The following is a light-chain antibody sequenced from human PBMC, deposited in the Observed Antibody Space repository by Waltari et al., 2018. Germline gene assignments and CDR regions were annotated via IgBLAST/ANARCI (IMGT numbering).Light chain of an antibody. CDR2: DAS. J-gene: IGKJ5*01. CDR3: QQYDNLLPIT. Sequence: DIQMTQSLSSLSASVGDRVTLTCQASQDISNYLNWYQQKPGKAPKPLIYDASNVETGVPSRCSGSGSVTDFTFTISSLQPEDIATYYCQQYDNLLPITFGQGTRLEIK. CDR1: QDISNY. V-gene: IGKV1-33*01.